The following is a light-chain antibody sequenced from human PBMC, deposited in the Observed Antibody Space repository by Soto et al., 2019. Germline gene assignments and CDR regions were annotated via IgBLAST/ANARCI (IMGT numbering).Light chain of an antibody. CDR1: SSDVGDYDY. V-gene: IGLV2-14*03. CDR2: DVS. J-gene: IGLJ1*01. Sequence: QSALTQPASVSGSPGQSITISCTGTSSDVGDYDYVSWYQQHPGKAPKLMIYDVSNRPSGVSDRFSGSKSGNTASLTSSGLQAEDEADYYCSSYTNSVYVFGTGTKVTVL. CDR3: SSYTNSVYV.